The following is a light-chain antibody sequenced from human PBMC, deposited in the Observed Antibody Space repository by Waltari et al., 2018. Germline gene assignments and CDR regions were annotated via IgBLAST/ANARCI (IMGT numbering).Light chain of an antibody. CDR1: QTFSSSY. Sequence: EIVPTQSSCTLSLSPGERATLSCRASQTFSSSYLAWYQQKPGQAPRLLIYGASTRAAGCPVRFSGSGSGTDFTLTISRLEPEDFAVYYCQHYGTSPPLTFGGGTKVEIK. CDR3: QHYGTSPPLT. J-gene: IGKJ4*01. CDR2: GAS. V-gene: IGKV3-20*01.